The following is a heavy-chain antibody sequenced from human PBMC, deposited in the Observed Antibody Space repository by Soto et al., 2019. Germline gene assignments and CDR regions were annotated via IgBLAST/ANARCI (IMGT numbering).Heavy chain of an antibody. J-gene: IGHJ3*01. CDR3: VRDRRIYYSDPHDEFVASDYEV. Sequence: QVQLIQSEAEVKKPGSSVRVSCTASGGIFGSHGFSWVRQAPGQRLEWVGGFIPIFRTLTYTEKFQARVRIAADESTNTVYLDLSSLTSEDTAVYYCVRDRRIYYSDPHDEFVASDYEVWGKGTMVSVSS. V-gene: IGHV1-69*01. D-gene: IGHD3-22*01. CDR2: FIPIFRTL. CDR1: GGIFGSHG.